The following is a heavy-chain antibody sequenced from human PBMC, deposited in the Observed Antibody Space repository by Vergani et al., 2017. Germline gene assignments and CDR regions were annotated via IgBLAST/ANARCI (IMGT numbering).Heavy chain of an antibody. J-gene: IGHJ3*01. CDR1: GFTFSSYA. D-gene: IGHD2-2*01. CDR3: AREYSSTSGRAFDF. CDR2: ISGSGGST. V-gene: IGHV3-23*01. Sequence: EVQLLESGGDLVQPGGSLRLSCAASGFTFSSYAMSWVRQAPGKGLEWVSGISGSGGSTYYEDSVKGRFTISRDNSKNSLYLQMDSLRAEDTAVYYCAREYSSTSGRAFDFWGQGTKVTVSS.